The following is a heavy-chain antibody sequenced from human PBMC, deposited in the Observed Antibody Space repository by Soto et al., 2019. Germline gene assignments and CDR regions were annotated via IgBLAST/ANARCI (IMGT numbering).Heavy chain of an antibody. Sequence: GRSLRLSCAASGFTFISYSMNWVLQAPGKGLEWVSSISSSSSYIYYADSVKGRFTISRDNAKNSLYLQMNSLRAEDTAVYYCARAPLERRESAFDIWGQGTMVTVSS. D-gene: IGHD1-1*01. V-gene: IGHV3-21*01. CDR1: GFTFISYS. CDR3: ARAPLERRESAFDI. CDR2: ISSSSSYI. J-gene: IGHJ3*02.